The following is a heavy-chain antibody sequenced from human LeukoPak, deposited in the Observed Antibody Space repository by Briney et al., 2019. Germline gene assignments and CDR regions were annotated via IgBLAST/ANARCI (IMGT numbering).Heavy chain of an antibody. V-gene: IGHV3-21*01. D-gene: IGHD6-6*01. Sequence: GGSLRLSCAASGFTFSSYSMNWVRQAPGKGLEWVSSISSSSSYIYYADSVKGRFTISRDNAKNSLYLQMNSLRAEDTAVYYCARDRYSSSSGNDFWGQGTLVTVSS. CDR2: ISSSSSYI. J-gene: IGHJ4*02. CDR3: ARDRYSSSSGNDF. CDR1: GFTFSSYS.